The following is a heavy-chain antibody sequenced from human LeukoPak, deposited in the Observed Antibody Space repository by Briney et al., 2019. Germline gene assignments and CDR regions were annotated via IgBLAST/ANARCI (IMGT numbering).Heavy chain of an antibody. D-gene: IGHD4-17*01. Sequence: PGGSLRLSCAASGFTFSSYAMSWVRQAPGKGLEWVSAISGSGGSTYYADSVKGRFTISRDNSKNTLYLQMNSLRAEDTAVYYCARSPGATVTTVWFDPWGQGTLVTVSS. J-gene: IGHJ5*02. V-gene: IGHV3-23*01. CDR2: ISGSGGST. CDR3: ARSPGATVTTVWFDP. CDR1: GFTFSSYA.